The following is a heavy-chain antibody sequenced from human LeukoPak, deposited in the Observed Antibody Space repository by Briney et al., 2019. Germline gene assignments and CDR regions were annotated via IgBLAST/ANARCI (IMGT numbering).Heavy chain of an antibody. D-gene: IGHD2-8*01. V-gene: IGHV4-34*01. Sequence: SETLSLTCAVYGVSFSGYYWSWIRQPPGKGLEWIGEINHSGSTNYNPSLKSRVTISVDTSKNQFSLKLSSVTAADTAVYYCARGRRGVKDYWGQGTLVTVSS. CDR2: INHSGST. J-gene: IGHJ4*02. CDR1: GVSFSGYY. CDR3: ARGRRGVKDY.